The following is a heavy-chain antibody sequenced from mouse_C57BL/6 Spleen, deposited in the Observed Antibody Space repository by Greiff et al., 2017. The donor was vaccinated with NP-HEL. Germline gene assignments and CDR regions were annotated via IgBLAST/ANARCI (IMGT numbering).Heavy chain of an antibody. CDR2: INPSSGYT. V-gene: IGHV1-7*01. CDR1: GYTFTSYW. J-gene: IGHJ2*01. D-gene: IGHD1-1*01. CDR3: AREGITTVVAEGFFDY. Sequence: QVQLQQSGAELAKPGASVKLSCKASGYTFTSYWMHWVKQRPGQGLEWIGYINPSSGYTKYNQKFKDKATLTADKSSSTAYMQLSSLTYEDSAVYYCAREGITTVVAEGFFDYWGQGTTLTVAS.